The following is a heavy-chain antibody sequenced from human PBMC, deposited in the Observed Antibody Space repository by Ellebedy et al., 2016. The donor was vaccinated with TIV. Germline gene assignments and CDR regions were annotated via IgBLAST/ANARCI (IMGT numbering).Heavy chain of an antibody. CDR1: GYSFTSYW. Sequence: PGGSLRLSCKGSGYSFTSYWIGWVRQMPGKGLEWMGIIYPGDSDTRYSPSFQGQVTISADKSISTAYLQWSSLKASDTAMYYCARRDLDGHYGSGSYVFNWFDPWGQGTLVTVSS. V-gene: IGHV5-51*01. CDR2: IYPGDSDT. J-gene: IGHJ5*02. CDR3: ARRDLDGHYGSGSYVFNWFDP. D-gene: IGHD3-10*01.